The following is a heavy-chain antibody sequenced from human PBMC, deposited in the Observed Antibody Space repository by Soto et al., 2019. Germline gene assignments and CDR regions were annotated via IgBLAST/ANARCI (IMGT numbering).Heavy chain of an antibody. V-gene: IGHV1-8*01. D-gene: IGHD3-16*02. CDR3: ARGRMITFGGVIVYQYYYYYGMDV. J-gene: IGHJ6*02. CDR2: MNPNSGNT. Sequence: ASVKVSCKASGYTFTSYDINWVRQATGQGLEWMGWMNPNSGNTGYAQKFQGRVTMTRNTSISTAYMELSSLRSEDTAVYYCARGRMITFGGVIVYQYYYYYGMDVWGQATTVTVSS. CDR1: GYTFTSYD.